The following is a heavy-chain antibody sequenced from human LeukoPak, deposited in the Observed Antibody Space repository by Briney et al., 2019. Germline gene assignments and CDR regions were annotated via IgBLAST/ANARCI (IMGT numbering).Heavy chain of an antibody. CDR2: IYHSGST. CDR3: ARLSTGVDAFDI. Sequence: SETLSLTCTVSGGSISSGGYYWSWIRQPPGKGLEWIGSIYHSGSTYYNPSLKSRVTISVDTSKNQFSLKLSSVTAADTAVYYCARLSTGVDAFDIWGQGTMVTVSS. CDR1: GGSISSGGYY. D-gene: IGHD3-10*01. J-gene: IGHJ3*02. V-gene: IGHV4-30-2*03.